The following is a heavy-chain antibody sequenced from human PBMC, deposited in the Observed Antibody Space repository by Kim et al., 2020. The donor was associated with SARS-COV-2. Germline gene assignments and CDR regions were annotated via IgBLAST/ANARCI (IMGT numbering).Heavy chain of an antibody. CDR3: ARAPYSSHLRIVYGMDV. D-gene: IGHD6-13*01. Sequence: GGSLRLSCTASGFTFSSYAMHWVRQAPGKGLEWVAVISYDGSNKYYADSVKGRFTISRDNSKNTLYLQMNSLRAEDTAVYYCARAPYSSHLRIVYGMDVWGQGTTVTVSS. CDR1: GFTFSSYA. CDR2: ISYDGSNK. V-gene: IGHV3-30*04. J-gene: IGHJ6*02.